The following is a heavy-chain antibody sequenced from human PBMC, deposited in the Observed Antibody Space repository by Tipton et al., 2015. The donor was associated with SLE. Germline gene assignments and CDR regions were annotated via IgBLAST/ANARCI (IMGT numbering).Heavy chain of an antibody. D-gene: IGHD6-6*01. Sequence: TLSLTCTVSGGSISSSSYYWGWIRRPPGKGLEWIGSIYYSGSTYYNPSLKSRVTISVDTSKNQFSLKLSSVTAADTAVYYCAREGRREQLALDYWGQGTLVTVSS. V-gene: IGHV4-39*07. J-gene: IGHJ4*02. CDR2: IYYSGST. CDR1: GGSISSSSYY. CDR3: AREGRREQLALDY.